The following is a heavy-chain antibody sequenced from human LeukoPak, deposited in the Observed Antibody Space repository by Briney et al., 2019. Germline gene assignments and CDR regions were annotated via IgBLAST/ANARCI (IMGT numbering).Heavy chain of an antibody. D-gene: IGHD6-19*01. V-gene: IGHV3-64*01. Sequence: GGSLRLSCAASGFTLSRHSMHWVHQAPGKGLEFVSAISSNGGRTYYANSVKGRFTISRDSYKNTVYLQMGSLGAEDMALYYCARVGMTSGTGCDCWGQGTLVTVSS. CDR2: ISSNGGRT. CDR3: ARVGMTSGTGCDC. CDR1: GFTLSRHS. J-gene: IGHJ4*02.